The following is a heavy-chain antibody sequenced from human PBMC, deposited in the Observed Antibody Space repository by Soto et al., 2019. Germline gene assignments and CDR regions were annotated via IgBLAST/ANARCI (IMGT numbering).Heavy chain of an antibody. V-gene: IGHV4-31*03. CDR1: GGSISSGGYY. CDR2: IYYSGST. J-gene: IGHJ3*02. CDR3: ARDLVTLNVVVPAAPGPKAFDI. Sequence: SETLSLTCTVSGGSISSGGYYWSWIRQHPGKGLEWIGYIYYSGSTYYNPSLKSRVTISVDTSKNQFSLKLSSVTAADTAVYYCARDLVTLNVVVPAAPGPKAFDIWGQGTMVTVSS. D-gene: IGHD2-2*01.